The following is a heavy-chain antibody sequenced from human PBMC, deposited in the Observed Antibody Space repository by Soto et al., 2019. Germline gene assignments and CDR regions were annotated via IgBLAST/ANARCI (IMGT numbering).Heavy chain of an antibody. CDR1: GFTFSNYG. J-gene: IGHJ6*02. D-gene: IGHD2-15*01. Sequence: QVQLVESGGGVVQPGRSLRLSCAASGFTFSNYGMHWVRQAPGKGLEWVAVIWSDGSNKYYADSVKGRFTISRDNSNNSLYLQMNRLRVEDTAVYYGVGEKGYCRGGTCYPFVYGMDVWGQGTMVTVSS. CDR3: VGEKGYCRGGTCYPFVYGMDV. V-gene: IGHV3-33*01. CDR2: IWSDGSNK.